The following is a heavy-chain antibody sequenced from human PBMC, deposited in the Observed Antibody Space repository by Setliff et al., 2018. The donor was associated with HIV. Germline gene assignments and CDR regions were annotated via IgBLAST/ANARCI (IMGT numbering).Heavy chain of an antibody. CDR1: GGSISSSSYY. CDR2: VYYSGST. D-gene: IGHD6-13*01. V-gene: IGHV4-39*07. J-gene: IGHJ4*02. Sequence: SETLSLTCGIYGGSISSSSYYWGWIRQPPGKGLEWIGTVYYSGSTYYNPSLKSRVTISVDTSENQFSLKLSSVTAADTAVYYCARDGYSSSWYVISGSFDYWGQGILVTVSS. CDR3: ARDGYSSSWYVISGSFDY.